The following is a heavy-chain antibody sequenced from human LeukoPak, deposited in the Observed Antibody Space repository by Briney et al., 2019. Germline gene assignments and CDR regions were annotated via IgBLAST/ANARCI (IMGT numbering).Heavy chain of an antibody. CDR3: ARTGGGYSYGLRGGYYFDY. CDR1: GGSVSGDGYY. D-gene: IGHD5-18*01. CDR2: IFYSGST. J-gene: IGHJ4*02. V-gene: IGHV4-61*08. Sequence: PSETLSLTCTVSGGSVSGDGYYWSWIRQSPGKGLESIGYIFYSGSTNYNPSLKSRVTISVDTSKNQFSLKLSSVTAADTAVYYCARTGGGYSYGLRGGYYFDYWGQGALVTVSS.